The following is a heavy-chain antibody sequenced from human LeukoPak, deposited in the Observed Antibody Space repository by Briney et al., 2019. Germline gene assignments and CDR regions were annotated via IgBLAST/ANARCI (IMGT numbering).Heavy chain of an antibody. CDR3: ARDLGQQLVQGDYYYYMDV. J-gene: IGHJ6*03. CDR2: IIPIFGTA. Sequence: GASVKVSCKASGGTFSSYAISWVRQAPGQGLEWMGGIIPIFGTANYAQKFQGRVTITADKSTSTAYMELSSLRSEDTAVYYCARDLGQQLVQGDYYYYMDVWGKGTTVTVSS. D-gene: IGHD6-13*01. V-gene: IGHV1-69*06. CDR1: GGTFSSYA.